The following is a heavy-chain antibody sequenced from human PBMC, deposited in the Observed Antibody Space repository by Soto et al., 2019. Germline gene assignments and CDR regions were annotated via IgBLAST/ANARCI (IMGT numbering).Heavy chain of an antibody. D-gene: IGHD6-6*01. CDR2: IYDSESA. J-gene: IGHJ4*02. Sequence: SETLSLTCYVSGESISSGGYYWSWIRHHPGKGLEWIGYIYDSESAYYNPSLKSRVTISMDTSKNHFAMRLSSVTGADTAVYYCARASSSSSAADYWGQGTLVTVSS. CDR3: ARASSSSSAADY. CDR1: GESISSGGYY. V-gene: IGHV4-31*03.